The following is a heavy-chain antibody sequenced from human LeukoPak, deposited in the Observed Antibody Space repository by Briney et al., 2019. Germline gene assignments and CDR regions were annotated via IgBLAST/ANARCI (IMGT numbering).Heavy chain of an antibody. CDR2: ISAYNGNT. D-gene: IGHD4-11*01. CDR1: GYTFTSYG. Sequence: GASVNVSCKASGYTFTSYGISWVRPAPGQGLEWMGWISAYNGNTNYAQKLQGRVTMTTDTSTSTAYMELRSLRSDDTAVYYCARALNDYSNYASGYWGQGTLVTVSS. CDR3: ARALNDYSNYASGY. V-gene: IGHV1-18*01. J-gene: IGHJ4*02.